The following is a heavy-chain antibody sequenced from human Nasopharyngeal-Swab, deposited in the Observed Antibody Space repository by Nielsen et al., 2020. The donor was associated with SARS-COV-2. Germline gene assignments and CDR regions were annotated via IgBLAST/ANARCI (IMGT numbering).Heavy chain of an antibody. J-gene: IGHJ5*02. V-gene: IGHV4-59*01. CDR2: IYYSGST. CDR3: ARDQVYCSGGSCYPYNWFDP. Sequence: SETLSLTCTVSGGSISSYYWSWIRQPPGKGLAWIGYIYYSGSTNYNPSLKSRVTISVDTSKNQFSLKLSSVTAADTAVYYCARDQVYCSGGSCYPYNWFDPWGQGTLVTVSS. CDR1: GGSISSYY. D-gene: IGHD2-15*01.